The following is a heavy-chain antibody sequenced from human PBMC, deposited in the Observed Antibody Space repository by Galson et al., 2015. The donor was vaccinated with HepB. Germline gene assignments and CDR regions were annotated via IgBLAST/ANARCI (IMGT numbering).Heavy chain of an antibody. Sequence: SLRLSCAASGFTFRSYAMHWVRQAPGMGLEYISGITNNGVGPNYADSVKGRFTISSDNSKKSLNLQMSSLRPEDTALYYCVKEDILAGFLVGSFHVWGQGTMVTVSS. D-gene: IGHD3-9*01. CDR2: ITNNGVGP. J-gene: IGHJ3*01. CDR1: GFTFRSYA. V-gene: IGHV3-64D*06. CDR3: VKEDILAGFLVGSFHV.